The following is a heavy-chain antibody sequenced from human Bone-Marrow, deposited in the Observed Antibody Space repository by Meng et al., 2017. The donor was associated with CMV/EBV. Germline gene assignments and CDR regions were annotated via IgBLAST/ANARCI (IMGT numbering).Heavy chain of an antibody. D-gene: IGHD3-3*01. Sequence: GGSLRLSCAASGFTFSSYSMNWVRQAPGKGLEWVSSISSSSSYIYYADSVKGRFTISRDNAKNSLYLQMNSLRAEDTAMYYCSRDNHGPGLRFLEWLFDSWGQGTLVTSPQ. V-gene: IGHV3-21*01. CDR2: ISSSSSYI. CDR1: GFTFSSYS. J-gene: IGHJ4*02. CDR3: SRDNHGPGLRFLEWLFDS.